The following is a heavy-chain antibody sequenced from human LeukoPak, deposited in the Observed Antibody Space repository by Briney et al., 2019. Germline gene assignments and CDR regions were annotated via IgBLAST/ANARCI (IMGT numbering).Heavy chain of an antibody. J-gene: IGHJ5*02. D-gene: IGHD1-1*01. CDR2: IYYSGST. Sequence: PSETLSLTCTVSGGSISDYYWSWIRQPPGKGLEWIGYIYYSGSTNYNSSLKSRVTISVDTSKNQFSLKLSSVTAADTAVYYCARHGTSGTNLNWFDPWGQASLVTVSS. V-gene: IGHV4-59*01. CDR3: ARHGTSGTNLNWFDP. CDR1: GGSISDYY.